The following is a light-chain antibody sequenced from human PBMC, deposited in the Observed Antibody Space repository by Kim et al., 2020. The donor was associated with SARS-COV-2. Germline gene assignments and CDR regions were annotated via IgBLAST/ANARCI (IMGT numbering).Light chain of an antibody. CDR1: QSVSSY. CDR3: QQRSNRPIT. Sequence: LSPGETATLSCRASQSVSSYLAWYQQKPGQAPRLLIYDASNRATGIPARFSGSGSGTDFTLTISSLEPEDFAVYYCQQRSNRPITFGQGTRLEIK. J-gene: IGKJ5*01. CDR2: DAS. V-gene: IGKV3-11*01.